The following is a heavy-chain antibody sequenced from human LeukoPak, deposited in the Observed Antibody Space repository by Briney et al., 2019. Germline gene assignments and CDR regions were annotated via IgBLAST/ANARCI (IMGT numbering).Heavy chain of an antibody. CDR2: ISAHNGNT. V-gene: IGHV1-18*04. Sequence: ASVKVSCKASGYTFTSYGISWVRQAPGQGLEWMGWISAHNGNTNYAQKLQGRVTMTTDTSTSTAYMELRSLRSDDTAVYYCARGSGYDWRGPLDYWGQGTLVTVSS. CDR1: GYTFTSYG. CDR3: ARGSGYDWRGPLDY. D-gene: IGHD5-12*01. J-gene: IGHJ4*02.